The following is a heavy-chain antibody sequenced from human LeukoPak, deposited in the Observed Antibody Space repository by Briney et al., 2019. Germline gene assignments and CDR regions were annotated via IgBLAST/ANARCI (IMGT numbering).Heavy chain of an antibody. D-gene: IGHD3-10*01. CDR2: IYYSGST. V-gene: IGHV4-31*03. J-gene: IGHJ4*02. Sequence: SETLSLTCTVSGGSISSGGYYWSWIRQHPGKGLEWIGYIYYSGSTYYNPSLKSRVTISVDTSKNQFSLKLSSVTAADTAVYYCARVGYYGSGSYQFDYWGQGTLVTVSS. CDR1: GGSISSGGYY. CDR3: ARVGYYGSGSYQFDY.